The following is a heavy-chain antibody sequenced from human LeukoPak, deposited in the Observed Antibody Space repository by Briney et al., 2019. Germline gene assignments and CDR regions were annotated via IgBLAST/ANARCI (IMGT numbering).Heavy chain of an antibody. J-gene: IGHJ5*02. V-gene: IGHV4-59*08. D-gene: IGHD2-2*01. CDR3: ARRGCIGGYCSSGWFDP. CDR2: IYYSGST. CDR1: GGSISSYY. Sequence: SETLSLTCTVSGGSISSYYWSWIRQPPGKGLEWIGYIYYSGSTNYNPSLKSRVTISVDTSKNQFSLKLSSVTAADTAVYYFARRGCIGGYCSSGWFDPWGQGTLVTVSS.